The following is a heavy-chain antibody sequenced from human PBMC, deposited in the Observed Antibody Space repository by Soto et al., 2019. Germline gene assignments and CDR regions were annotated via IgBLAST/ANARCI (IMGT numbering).Heavy chain of an antibody. J-gene: IGHJ6*02. CDR3: ARARVSYYYYYGMDV. Sequence: SKTLSLTCTVSGGSISSGDYYWSWIRQPPGKGLEWIGYIYYSGSTYYNPSLKSRVTISVDTSKNQFSLKLSSVTAADTAVYYCARARVSYYYYYGMDVWGQGTTVTVSS. CDR2: IYYSGST. V-gene: IGHV4-30-4*01. CDR1: GGSISSGDYY. D-gene: IGHD3-10*01.